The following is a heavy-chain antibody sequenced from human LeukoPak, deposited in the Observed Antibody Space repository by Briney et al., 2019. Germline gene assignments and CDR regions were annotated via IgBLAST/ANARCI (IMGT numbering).Heavy chain of an antibody. J-gene: IGHJ4*02. Sequence: SQTLSLTCAVSGGSISSGGYCWRWVRQPQGKGLEWIGYISHSGSSYYNPSLKSRVTISVDRSKSLFALKLSSVTAADTAVYYCARGVRETGLFDYWGQGTLVTVSS. CDR1: GGSISSGGYC. CDR2: ISHSGSS. V-gene: IGHV4-30-2*01. D-gene: IGHD3-9*01. CDR3: ARGVRETGLFDY.